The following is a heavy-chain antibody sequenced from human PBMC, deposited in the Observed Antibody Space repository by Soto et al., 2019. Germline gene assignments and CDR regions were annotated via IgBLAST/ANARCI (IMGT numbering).Heavy chain of an antibody. CDR1: GFTFSNYG. CDR3: AKAPQIQPWLHYFDY. J-gene: IGHJ4*02. D-gene: IGHD5-18*01. Sequence: PGGSLRLSCAASGFTFSNYGMHWVRQAPGKGLEWLAFISHDGSNTYYADSVKGRFTISRDNSKNTLYLQMNSLRAEDTAVFYCAKAPQIQPWLHYFDYWGQGTLVTVSS. CDR2: ISHDGSNT. V-gene: IGHV3-30*18.